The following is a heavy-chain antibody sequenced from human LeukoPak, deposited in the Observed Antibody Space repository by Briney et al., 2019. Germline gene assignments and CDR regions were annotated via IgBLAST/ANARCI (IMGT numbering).Heavy chain of an antibody. CDR2: IYPGDSDI. CDR1: GYSFTSYW. Sequence: GESLKISCTGSGYSFTSYWIGWVRQMPGQGLEWMGIIYPGDSDIRYSPSFQGQVTISADKSISTAYLQWRSLKASDTAMYYCARGLDGYSYGGDDWGQGTLVTVSS. CDR3: ARGLDGYSYGGDD. V-gene: IGHV5-51*01. J-gene: IGHJ4*02. D-gene: IGHD5-18*01.